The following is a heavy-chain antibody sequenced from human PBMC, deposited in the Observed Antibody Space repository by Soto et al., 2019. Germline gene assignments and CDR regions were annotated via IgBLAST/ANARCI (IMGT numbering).Heavy chain of an antibody. J-gene: IGHJ4*02. CDR3: IDY. Sequence: QVQLVQSGAEVKKPGASVKVSCKASGYTFTNFSISWVRQAPGQGLEWMGWISAYNGNTNYAQNFQGRVTMTTDTSTSTAYMELRSLRSDCARGGTPIDYWGQGTLVTVSS. V-gene: IGHV1-18*01. CDR2: ISAYNGNT. D-gene: IGHD3-16*01. CDR1: GYTFTNFS.